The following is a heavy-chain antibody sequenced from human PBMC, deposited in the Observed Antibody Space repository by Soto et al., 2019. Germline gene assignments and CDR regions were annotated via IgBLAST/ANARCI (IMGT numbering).Heavy chain of an antibody. CDR2: IIPIFGTA. CDR1: GGTFSSYA. D-gene: IGHD6-13*01. V-gene: IGHV1-69*01. J-gene: IGHJ6*02. CDR3: ARDLYSRNVEGCGECWMPTYYYYGMDV. Sequence: QVQLVQSGAEVKKPGSSVKVSCKASGGTFSSYAISWVRQAPGQGLEWMGGIIPIFGTANYAQKFQGRVTITADESTSTAYRELSSLRSEDTAVYYCARDLYSRNVEGCGECWMPTYYYYGMDVWGQGATVTVSS.